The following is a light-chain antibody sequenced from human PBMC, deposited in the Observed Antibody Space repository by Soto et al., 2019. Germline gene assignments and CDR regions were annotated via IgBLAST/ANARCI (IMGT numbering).Light chain of an antibody. J-gene: IGKJ1*01. V-gene: IGKV3-20*01. Sequence: EIVLTXSPGTLSLSPGERATLSCRASQSVSSSYLAWYQQKPGQAPRLLIYGASSRATGIPDRFSGSGSGTDFTLTISRLEPEDFAVYYCQQYGSSPQTFGQGTKVEIK. CDR2: GAS. CDR1: QSVSSSY. CDR3: QQYGSSPQT.